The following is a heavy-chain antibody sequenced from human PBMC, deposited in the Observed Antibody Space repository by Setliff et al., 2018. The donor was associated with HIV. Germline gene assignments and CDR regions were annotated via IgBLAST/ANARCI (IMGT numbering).Heavy chain of an antibody. D-gene: IGHD3-10*01. CDR1: GDSMRTNY. Sequence: SETLSLTCSVSGDSMRTNYWTWIRQSPGKGLEWIGHVDYSGSSTYNPSLNSRVTLSIDTSKSQFSLRLSSVTAADTALYYCARRSTVARGVDCFDLWGQGTQVSVSS. J-gene: IGHJ4*02. CDR2: VDYSGSS. V-gene: IGHV4-59*08. CDR3: ARRSTVARGVDCFDL.